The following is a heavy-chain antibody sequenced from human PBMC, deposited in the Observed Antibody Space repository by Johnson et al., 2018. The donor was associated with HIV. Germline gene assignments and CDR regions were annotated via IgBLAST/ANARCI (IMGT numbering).Heavy chain of an antibody. CDR1: GFTFSSYG. Sequence: QVQLVESGGGVVQPGRSLRLSCAASGFTFSSYGMHWVRQAPGKGLEWVAVIWYDGSNKYYADSVKGRFTISRDNTKNTLSLQMNSLRAEDTAVYDCARASPNYYDSSGYFPLDAFDIWGQGTMVTVSS. J-gene: IGHJ3*02. CDR3: ARASPNYYDSSGYFPLDAFDI. D-gene: IGHD3-22*01. V-gene: IGHV3-33*01. CDR2: IWYDGSNK.